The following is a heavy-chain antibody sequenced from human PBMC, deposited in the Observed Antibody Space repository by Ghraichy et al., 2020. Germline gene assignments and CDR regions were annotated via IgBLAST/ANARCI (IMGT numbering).Heavy chain of an antibody. J-gene: IGHJ6*02. Sequence: SVKVSCKSSGGTFRSYTFSWVRQAPGHGLEWVGGIVPYFDVPNYAQKFQGRIKVTTDESTSTAYMDLSSLKSEDTAIYYCVRGSLGTPETPPDYALSDVWGLGTTVTVS. CDR1: GGTFRSYT. CDR3: VRGSLGTPETPPDYALSDV. D-gene: IGHD1-1*01. CDR2: IVPYFDVP. V-gene: IGHV1-69*05.